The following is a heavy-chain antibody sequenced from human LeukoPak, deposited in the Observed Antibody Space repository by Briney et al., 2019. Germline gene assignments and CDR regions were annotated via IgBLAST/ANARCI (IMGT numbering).Heavy chain of an antibody. CDR1: GFTFSSYW. J-gene: IGHJ5*02. Sequence: GGSLRLSCAASGFTFSSYWMHWVRQAPEKGLVWVSRINSDGSVNYADSVKGRVTISRDSAKNTLYLHMNSLRVEDTAVYYCARGRGVYGWFDPWGQGTLVTVSS. D-gene: IGHD3-10*01. CDR2: INSDGSV. CDR3: ARGRGVYGWFDP. V-gene: IGHV3-74*01.